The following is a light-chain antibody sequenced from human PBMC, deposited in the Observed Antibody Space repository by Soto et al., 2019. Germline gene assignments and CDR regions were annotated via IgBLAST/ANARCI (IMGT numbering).Light chain of an antibody. CDR1: QSVLYSSNNKNY. V-gene: IGKV4-1*01. J-gene: IGKJ4*01. CDR2: WAS. CDR3: QQYHSPPPTT. Sequence: DIVMTQSPDSLAVSLGERATINCKSSQSVLYSSNNKNYLAWYQQKPGQPPKLLIYWASTRESGVPDRFSGSGSGTDFTLIISSLQAEDVAVYYCQQYHSPPPTTFGGGTKVEIK.